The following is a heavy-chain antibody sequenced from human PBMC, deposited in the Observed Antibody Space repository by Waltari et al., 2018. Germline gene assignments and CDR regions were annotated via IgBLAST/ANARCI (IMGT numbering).Heavy chain of an antibody. CDR2: ISSSSAGT. CDR3: ARGGFGTTYIFDH. Sequence: EVQLLESGGGLVPPGGSLRLSCAASGFSFDTHAMTWVRQAPGQVLKWVSTISSSSAGTYYADSVKGRFTISRDNSKSAFYLQMDGLTVEDTAVYFCARGGFGTTYIFDHWGQGVLVTVSS. CDR1: GFSFDTHA. D-gene: IGHD3-10*01. J-gene: IGHJ4*02. V-gene: IGHV3-23*01.